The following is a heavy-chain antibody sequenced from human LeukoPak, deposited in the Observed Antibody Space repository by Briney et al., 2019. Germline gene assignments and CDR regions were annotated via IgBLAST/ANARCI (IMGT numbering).Heavy chain of an antibody. CDR1: GYTFTGYY. V-gene: IGHV1-2*04. CDR3: ARAPYSGSYGGAFDI. D-gene: IGHD1-26*01. Sequence: ASVKVSCKASGYTFTGYYMHWVRQAPGQGLEWMGWINPNSGGTNYAQEFQGWVTMTRDTSISTAYMEPSRLRSDDTAVYYCARAPYSGSYGGAFDIWGQGTMVTVSS. J-gene: IGHJ3*02. CDR2: INPNSGGT.